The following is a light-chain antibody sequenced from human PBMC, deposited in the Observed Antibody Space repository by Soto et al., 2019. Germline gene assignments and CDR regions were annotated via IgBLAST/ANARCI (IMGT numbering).Light chain of an antibody. Sequence: QSVLTQPASVSGSPGQSITISCTGTSSDVDGYNYVSWYQNHPGKAPKLMIFDVSNRPSGVSNRFLGSTSGNTATRTISRLQPEDEADYYCSSYTTSNTRQIVFGTGTKVTVL. V-gene: IGLV2-14*03. J-gene: IGLJ1*01. CDR1: SSDVDGYNY. CDR2: DVS. CDR3: SSYTTSNTRQIV.